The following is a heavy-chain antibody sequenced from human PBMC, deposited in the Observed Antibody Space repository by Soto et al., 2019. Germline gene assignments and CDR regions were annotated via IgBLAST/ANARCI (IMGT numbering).Heavy chain of an antibody. CDR1: GYTFNGYY. V-gene: IGHV1-2*02. Sequence: ASVKVSCKASGYTFNGYYMHWVRQAPGQGLEWMGWINPNSDVTNYAQKFQGRVTMTRDTSISTAYMELSSLRSDDTAVYYCARGGTVVTGRVQDAFDIWGPGTMVTVSS. CDR2: INPNSDVT. D-gene: IGHD2-21*02. J-gene: IGHJ3*02. CDR3: ARGGTVVTGRVQDAFDI.